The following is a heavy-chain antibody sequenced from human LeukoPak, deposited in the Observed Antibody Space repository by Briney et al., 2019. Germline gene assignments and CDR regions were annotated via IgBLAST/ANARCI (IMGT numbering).Heavy chain of an antibody. D-gene: IGHD3-3*01. Sequence: GASVKVSCKASGYTFTGYYMHWVRQAPGQGLEWMGWINPNSGGTNYAQKFQGRVTMTRDTSISTAYMELSRLRSDDTAVYYCARAKIFDFWSGYSHNWFDPWGQGTLVTVSS. CDR2: INPNSGGT. J-gene: IGHJ5*02. CDR3: ARAKIFDFWSGYSHNWFDP. CDR1: GYTFTGYY. V-gene: IGHV1-2*02.